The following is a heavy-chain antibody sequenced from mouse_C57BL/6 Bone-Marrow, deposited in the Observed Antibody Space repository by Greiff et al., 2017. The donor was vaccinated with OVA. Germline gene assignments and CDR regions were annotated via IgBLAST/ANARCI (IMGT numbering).Heavy chain of an antibody. J-gene: IGHJ4*01. CDR2: ISYGGSYT. Sequence: EVQGVESGGGLVKPGGSLKLSCAASGFTFSSYAMSWVRQTPEKRLEWVATISYGGSYTYYPDNVKGRFTISRDNAKNNLYLQMSHLKSEDTAMYYCARVGYLYYYAIDYWGQGTSVTVSS. CDR3: ARVGYLYYYAIDY. D-gene: IGHD2-3*01. V-gene: IGHV5-4*01. CDR1: GFTFSSYA.